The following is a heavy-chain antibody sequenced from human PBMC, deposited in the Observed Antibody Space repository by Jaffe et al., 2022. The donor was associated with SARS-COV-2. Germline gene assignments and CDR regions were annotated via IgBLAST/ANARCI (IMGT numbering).Heavy chain of an antibody. CDR2: IYPGDSDT. CDR1: GYSFTRYW. J-gene: IGHJ4*02. Sequence: EVQLVQSGAEVKKPGESLQISCKGSGYSFTRYWIGWVRQKSGKGLEWMGIIYPGDSDTTYSPSFQGQVTISADKSVSAAYLHLTSLKASDTAIYFCVRSYTNSWDLIEIWGQGTQVTVSS. V-gene: IGHV5-51*01. CDR3: VRSYTNSWDLIEI. D-gene: IGHD6-13*01.